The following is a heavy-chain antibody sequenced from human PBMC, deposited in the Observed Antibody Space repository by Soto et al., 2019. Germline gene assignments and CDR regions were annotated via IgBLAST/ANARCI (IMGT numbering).Heavy chain of an antibody. V-gene: IGHV3-33*01. CDR1: GFTFSSYG. CDR3: ARGDSGCDLSDY. Sequence: QVQLVESGGGVVQPGRSLRLSCAASGFTFSSYGMHWVRQAPGKGLEWVAVIWYDGSNKYYADSVKGRFTISRDNSKNTLYLQMNSLRAEETAVYYCARGDSGCDLSDYWGQGTLVTVSS. D-gene: IGHD5-12*01. CDR2: IWYDGSNK. J-gene: IGHJ4*02.